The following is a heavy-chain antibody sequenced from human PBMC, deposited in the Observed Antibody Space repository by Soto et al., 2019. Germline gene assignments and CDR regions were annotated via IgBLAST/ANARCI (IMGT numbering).Heavy chain of an antibody. J-gene: IGHJ1*01. Sequence: PWGSLRLSCAACGFTFSDSTMKCVRQAPGKGLEWLSYISRSGTTMYYAISVKGRFTIASDNAKNSLYLQMNSLRDEETAVYYCARDTILEYWRQGTLVTICS. V-gene: IGHV3-48*02. CDR1: GFTFSDST. CDR2: ISRSGTTM. D-gene: IGHD3-3*01. CDR3: ARDTILEY.